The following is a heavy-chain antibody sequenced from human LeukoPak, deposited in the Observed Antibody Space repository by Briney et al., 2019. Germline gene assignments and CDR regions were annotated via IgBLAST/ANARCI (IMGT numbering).Heavy chain of an antibody. D-gene: IGHD2-2*02. CDR2: IWYDGSNK. CDR1: GFTFSSYG. Sequence: GGSLRLSCAASGFTFSSYGMHWVRRAPGKGLEWVAVIWYDGSNKYYADSVKGRFTISRDNSKNTLYLQMNSLRAEDTAVYYCARDLGDTLRNYYYGMDVWGKGTTVTVSS. J-gene: IGHJ6*04. CDR3: ARDLGDTLRNYYYGMDV. V-gene: IGHV3-33*01.